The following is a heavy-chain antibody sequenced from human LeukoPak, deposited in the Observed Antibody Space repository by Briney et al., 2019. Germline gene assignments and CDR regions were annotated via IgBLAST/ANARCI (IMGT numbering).Heavy chain of an antibody. D-gene: IGHD5-12*01. CDR3: ASYPRYMSSPPFDY. V-gene: IGHV1-18*01. CDR2: MNPNTGDT. Sequence: ASVKVSCTASGYTFTSYGISWVRQAPGQGLEWMGWMNPNTGDTNYAQSFQGRLAMTRDTTITTAYMELSRLTSDDTAVYYCASYPRYMSSPPFDYWGQGTLVTVSS. J-gene: IGHJ4*02. CDR1: GYTFTSYG.